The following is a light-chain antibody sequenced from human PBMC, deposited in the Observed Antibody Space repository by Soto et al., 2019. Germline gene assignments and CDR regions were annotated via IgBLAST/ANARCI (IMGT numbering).Light chain of an antibody. CDR3: QQNNNCAPWT. V-gene: IGKV3-15*01. CDR1: QSVSSN. CDR2: GAS. Sequence: EIVMTQSPATLSVSPGERATLSCRASQSVSSNLAWYQQKPGQAPRLLMYGASTRATGVPDRFSGSGSGTEFTLTISSRQSEDFAVYYCQQNNNCAPWTFGQGTKVEIK. J-gene: IGKJ1*01.